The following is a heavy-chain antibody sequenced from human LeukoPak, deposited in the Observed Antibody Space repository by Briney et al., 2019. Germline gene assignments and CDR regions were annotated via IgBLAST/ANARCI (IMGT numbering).Heavy chain of an antibody. CDR2: VYLNGET. CDR1: GYSITTNYY. Sequence: SETLSLTCTVSGYSITTNYYLAWIRQSPGTGLEWIGSVYLNGETYYNPSLKSRVIISVDTSKNEFSLRLTSVTAADTAVYYCVTPRSWELSDMAVWGKGTTVIVSS. D-gene: IGHD1-26*01. V-gene: IGHV4-38-2*02. J-gene: IGHJ6*03. CDR3: VTPRSWELSDMAV.